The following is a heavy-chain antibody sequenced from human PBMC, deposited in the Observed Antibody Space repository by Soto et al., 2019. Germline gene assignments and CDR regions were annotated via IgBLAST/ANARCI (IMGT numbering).Heavy chain of an antibody. D-gene: IGHD3-22*01. CDR1: GLTFRSYA. Sequence: PGGSLRLSCAASGLTFRSYAMSWVRQAPGKGLEWVSAISGSGGSTYYADSVKGRFTISRDNSKNTLYLQMNSLRAEDTAVYYCAKGIVYYYDSSGYFAYWGQGTLVTVSS. CDR3: AKGIVYYYDSSGYFAY. J-gene: IGHJ4*02. V-gene: IGHV3-23*01. CDR2: ISGSGGST.